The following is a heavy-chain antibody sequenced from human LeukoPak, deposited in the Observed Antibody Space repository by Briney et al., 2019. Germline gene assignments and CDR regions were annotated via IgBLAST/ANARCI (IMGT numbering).Heavy chain of an antibody. D-gene: IGHD6-19*01. J-gene: IGHJ4*02. V-gene: IGHV3-21*01. CDR1: GFTFSSYS. CDR2: ISSSSSYI. CDR3: ARDRKRGIAVANDY. Sequence: SGGSLRLSCAASGFTFSSYSMNWVRQAPGKGLEWVSSISSSSSYIYYADSVKGRFTISRDNAKNSLYLQMNSLRAEDTAVYYCARDRKRGIAVANDYWGQGTLVTVSS.